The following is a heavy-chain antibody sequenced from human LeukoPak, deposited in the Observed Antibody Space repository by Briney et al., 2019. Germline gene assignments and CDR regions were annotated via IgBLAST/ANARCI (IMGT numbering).Heavy chain of an antibody. CDR2: IYTSGST. CDR1: GGSISSGSYY. CDR3: AGQRRGIAVAGTASFDY. J-gene: IGHJ4*02. D-gene: IGHD6-19*01. Sequence: SETLSLTCTVPGGSISSGSYYWSWIRQPAGKGLEWIGRIYTSGSTNYNPSLKSRVTISVDTSKNQFSLKLSSVTAADTAVYYCAGQRRGIAVAGTASFDYWGQGTLVTVSS. V-gene: IGHV4-61*02.